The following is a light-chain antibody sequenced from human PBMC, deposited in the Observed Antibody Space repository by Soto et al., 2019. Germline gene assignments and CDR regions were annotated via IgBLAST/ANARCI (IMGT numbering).Light chain of an antibody. V-gene: IGKV3-15*01. CDR1: QSITSN. J-gene: IGKJ3*01. Sequence: EIVMTQSPATLSVSPGERATLSCRASQSITSNLAWYQQRPGQPPRLLIYGASSRATGIPVRFSGSGSGTQFTLSISSLQSEDFALYYCQQYNKWPRFTFGPGTRVDMK. CDR3: QQYNKWPRFT. CDR2: GAS.